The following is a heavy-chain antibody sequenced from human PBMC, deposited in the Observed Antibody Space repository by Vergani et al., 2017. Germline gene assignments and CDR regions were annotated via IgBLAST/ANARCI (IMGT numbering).Heavy chain of an antibody. Sequence: QVQLQESGPGLVKPSETLSLTCAVSGYSISSGYYWGWIRQPPGKGLEWIGSIYHSGRTYYNPSLKSRVTISVDTSKNQFSLKLSSVPAADTAVYYWARLRYFWSGYYTGSDAFDIWGQGTMVTVSS. CDR1: GYSISSGYY. CDR3: ARLRYFWSGYYTGSDAFDI. J-gene: IGHJ3*02. D-gene: IGHD3-3*01. CDR2: IYHSGRT. V-gene: IGHV4-38-2*01.